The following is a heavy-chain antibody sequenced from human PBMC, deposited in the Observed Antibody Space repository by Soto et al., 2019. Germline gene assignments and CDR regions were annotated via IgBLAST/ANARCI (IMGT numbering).Heavy chain of an antibody. CDR2: IDPSDSYT. J-gene: IGHJ4*02. D-gene: IGHD1-26*01. Sequence: GESLESYGRGSVCSFTSYWISWVRQMPGKGLEWMGRIDPSDSYTNYSPSFQGHVTISADKSISTAYLQWISLKASDTAMYYCARHLMGATSLDYWGQGTLVTVSS. V-gene: IGHV5-10-1*01. CDR3: ARHLMGATSLDY. CDR1: VCSFTSYW.